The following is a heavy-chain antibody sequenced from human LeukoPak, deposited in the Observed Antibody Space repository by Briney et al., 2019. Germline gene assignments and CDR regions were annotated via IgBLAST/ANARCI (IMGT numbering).Heavy chain of an antibody. CDR3: ASSGSSGWYYFDY. Sequence: ASVKVSCKASGGTFSSYAISWVRQAPGQGLEWMGGIIPIFGTANYAQKFQGRVTITPDEPTSTAYMELSSLRSEDTAVYYCASSGSSGWYYFDYWGQGTLVTVSS. J-gene: IGHJ4*02. V-gene: IGHV1-69*13. CDR2: IIPIFGTA. D-gene: IGHD6-19*01. CDR1: GGTFSSYA.